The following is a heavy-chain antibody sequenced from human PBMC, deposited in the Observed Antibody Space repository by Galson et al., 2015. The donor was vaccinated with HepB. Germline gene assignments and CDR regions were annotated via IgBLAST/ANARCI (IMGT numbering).Heavy chain of an antibody. CDR2: VTHSGTT. V-gene: IGHV4-34*01. CDR1: GGSFSDYY. CDR3: ARVGVIMFGGAIVVPHFFDY. Sequence: ETLSLTCAVYGGSFSDYYYTWIRQSPGKGLEWIGQVTHSGTTNYTPSLKSRVTISVDTSKNQFSLQLSSVTAADTAVYFCARVGVIMFGGAIVVPHFFDYWGQGTLVTVSS. D-gene: IGHD3-16*02. J-gene: IGHJ4*02.